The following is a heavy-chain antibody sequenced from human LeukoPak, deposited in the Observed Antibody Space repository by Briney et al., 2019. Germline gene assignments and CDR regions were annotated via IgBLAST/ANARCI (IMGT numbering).Heavy chain of an antibody. V-gene: IGHV4-39*01. Sequence: SSETLSLTCTVSGGSISSSSYYWGWIRQPPGKGLEWIGSIYYSGSTYYNPSLKSRVTISVDTSKNQFSLKLSSVTAADTAVYYCASQRITIFGVVTKGYYYYGMDVWGQGTTVTVSS. CDR3: ASQRITIFGVVTKGYYYYGMDV. CDR1: GGSISSSSYY. CDR2: IYYSGST. J-gene: IGHJ6*02. D-gene: IGHD3-3*01.